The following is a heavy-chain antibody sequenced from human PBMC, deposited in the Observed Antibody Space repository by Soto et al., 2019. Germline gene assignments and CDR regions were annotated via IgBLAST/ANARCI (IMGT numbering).Heavy chain of an antibody. J-gene: IGHJ5*02. CDR2: INAGNGNT. V-gene: IGHV1-3*01. CDR3: ARGFPMVRGVTKRDNWFDP. D-gene: IGHD3-10*01. CDR1: GYTFTSYA. Sequence: ASVKVSCKASGYTFTSYAMHWVRQAPGQRLEWMGWINAGNGNTKYSQKFQGRVTITRDTSASTAYMELSSLRSEDTAVYYCARGFPMVRGVTKRDNWFDPWGQGTLVTVSS.